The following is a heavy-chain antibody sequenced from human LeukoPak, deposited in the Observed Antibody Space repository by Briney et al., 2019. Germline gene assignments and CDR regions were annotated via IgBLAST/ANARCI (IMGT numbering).Heavy chain of an antibody. Sequence: PGGSLRLSCAASGFTFSGYWMMNWVRQAPGEGLEWVANINQDGSEKYYVDSVKGRFTISRDNAKNSVYLQMNNLRVGDTAVYYCASGTGSSYFYQFGVNFWGQGTLVTVSS. V-gene: IGHV3-7*01. CDR1: GFTFSGYW. CDR3: ASGTGSSYFYQFGVNF. CDR2: INQDGSEK. J-gene: IGHJ4*02. D-gene: IGHD6-13*01.